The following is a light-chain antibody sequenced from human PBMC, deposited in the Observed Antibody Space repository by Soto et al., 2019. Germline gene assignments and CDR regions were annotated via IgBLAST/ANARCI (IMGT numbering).Light chain of an antibody. CDR2: EVT. CDR1: GSDVASYDY. Sequence: QSVLTQPPSASGSPGQSVTISCTGTGSDVASYDYVSWYQQHPGKAPKLIIYEVTKRPSGVPDRFSASKSGTTASLTVSGLQAEDEADYYCSSYADTNNLVFGGGTTLTVL. CDR3: SSYADTNNLV. V-gene: IGLV2-8*01. J-gene: IGLJ2*01.